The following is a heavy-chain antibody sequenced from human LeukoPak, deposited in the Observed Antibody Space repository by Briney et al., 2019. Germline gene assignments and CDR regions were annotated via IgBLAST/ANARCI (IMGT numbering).Heavy chain of an antibody. D-gene: IGHD3-10*01. CDR3: AKGSRYYGSGSYYTPRMDV. Sequence: GGSLRLSCAASGFSFTSYAMNWVRQPPGKGLEWVSSIIGSGGSTYYADSVKGRFTISRDNSKNTPYLQMNSLRAEDTAVYYCAKGSRYYGSGSYYTPRMDVWGQGTTVTVSS. CDR1: GFSFTSYA. J-gene: IGHJ6*02. V-gene: IGHV3-23*01. CDR2: IIGSGGST.